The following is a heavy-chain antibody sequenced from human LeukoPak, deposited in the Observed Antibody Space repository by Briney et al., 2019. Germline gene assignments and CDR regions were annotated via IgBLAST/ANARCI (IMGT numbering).Heavy chain of an antibody. D-gene: IGHD3-22*01. CDR3: ARGESNMIVVSGVDY. V-gene: IGHV1-2*02. Sequence: ASVKVSCKASGYTFTSYDINWVRQAPGQGLERMGWINPNSGGTNYAQKFQGRVTMTRDTSISTAYMELSRLRSDDTAVYYCARGESNMIVVSGVDYWGQGTLVTVSS. CDR2: INPNSGGT. J-gene: IGHJ4*02. CDR1: GYTFTSYD.